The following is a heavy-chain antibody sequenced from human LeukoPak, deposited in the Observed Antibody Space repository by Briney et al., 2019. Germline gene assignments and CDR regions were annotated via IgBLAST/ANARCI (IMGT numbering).Heavy chain of an antibody. CDR1: GFTVSSNY. Sequence: GGSLRLSCAASGFTVSSNYMSWVRQAPGKGLEWVSVIYSGGSTYYADSVKGRFTISRDNSKNTLYLQMNSLRAEDTAVYYCERGGCISCYPGYYYYGMDVWGQGTTVTVSS. J-gene: IGHJ6*02. CDR2: IYSGGST. V-gene: IGHV3-53*01. D-gene: IGHD2-2*01. CDR3: ERGGCISCYPGYYYYGMDV.